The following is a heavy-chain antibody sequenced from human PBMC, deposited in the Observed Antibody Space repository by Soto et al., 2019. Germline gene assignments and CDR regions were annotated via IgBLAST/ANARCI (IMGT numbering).Heavy chain of an antibody. CDR1: GGSISSSSYY. CDR2: IYYSGST. V-gene: IGHV4-39*01. J-gene: IGHJ6*02. D-gene: IGHD3-10*01. Sequence: PSETLSLTCTVSGGSISSSSYYWGWIRQPPGKGLEWIGSIYYSGSTYYNPSLKSRVTISVDTSKNQFSLKLSSVTAADTALYYCARGKFGAYYYYGMDVWGQGTTVTVSS. CDR3: ARGKFGAYYYYGMDV.